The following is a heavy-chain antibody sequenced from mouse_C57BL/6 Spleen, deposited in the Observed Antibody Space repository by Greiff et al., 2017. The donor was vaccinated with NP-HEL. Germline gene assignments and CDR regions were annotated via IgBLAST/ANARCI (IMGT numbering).Heavy chain of an antibody. CDR1: GFSFNTYA. V-gene: IGHV10-1*01. CDR2: IRSKSNNYAT. Sequence: GGGLVQPKGSLKLSCAASGFSFNTYAMNWVRQAPGKGLEWVARIRSKSNNYATYYADSVKDRFTISRDDSESMLYLQMNNLKTEDTAMYYCVRHGSTPFDYWGQGTTLTVSS. J-gene: IGHJ2*01. CDR3: VRHGSTPFDY. D-gene: IGHD1-1*01.